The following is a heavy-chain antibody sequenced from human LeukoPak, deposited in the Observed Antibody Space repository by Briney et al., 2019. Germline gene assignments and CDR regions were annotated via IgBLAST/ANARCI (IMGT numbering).Heavy chain of an antibody. D-gene: IGHD3-22*01. CDR1: GFTFDDYA. J-gene: IGHJ4*02. CDR2: ISWNSGSI. CDR3: AKAAQYYYDGSGYYSALFDY. V-gene: IGHV3-9*01. Sequence: GGSLRLSCAASGFTFDDYAMHWVRQAPGKGLEWVSGISWNSGSIGYADSVKGRFTISRDNAKNSLYLQMNSLRAEDTALYYCAKAAQYYYDGSGYYSALFDYWGQGTLVTVSS.